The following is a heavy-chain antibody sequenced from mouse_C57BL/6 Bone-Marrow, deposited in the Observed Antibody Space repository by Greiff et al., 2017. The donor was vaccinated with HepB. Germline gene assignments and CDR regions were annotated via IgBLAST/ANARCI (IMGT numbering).Heavy chain of an antibody. D-gene: IGHD2-1*01. J-gene: IGHJ2*01. CDR2: ISSGGSYT. V-gene: IGHV5-6*01. CDR3: AREGIYYPYFDY. Sequence: EVKLVESGGDLVKPGGSLKLSCAASGFTFSSYGMSWVRQTPDKRLEWVATISSGGSYTYYPDSVKGRFTISRDNAKNTLYLQMSSLTSEDTAMYYCAREGIYYPYFDYWGQGTTLTVSS. CDR1: GFTFSSYG.